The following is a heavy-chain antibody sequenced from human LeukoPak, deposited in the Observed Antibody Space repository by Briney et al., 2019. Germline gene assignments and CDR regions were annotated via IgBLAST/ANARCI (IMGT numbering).Heavy chain of an antibody. Sequence: SVKVSCKASGGTFSSYAISWVRQAPGQGLEWMGGIIPIFGTANYAQKFQGRVTITADESTSTAYMELSSLRSEDTAVYYCAKVRGIERFCSNINDCYDGFDYWGQGTLVTVSS. V-gene: IGHV1-69*13. D-gene: IGHD2-21*02. J-gene: IGHJ4*02. CDR1: GGTFSSYA. CDR2: IIPIFGTA. CDR3: AKVRGIERFCSNINDCYDGFDY.